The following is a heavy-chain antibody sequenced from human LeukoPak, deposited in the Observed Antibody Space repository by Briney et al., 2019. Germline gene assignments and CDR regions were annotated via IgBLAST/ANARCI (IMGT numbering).Heavy chain of an antibody. J-gene: IGHJ4*02. CDR1: GNTFTSNY. Sequence: ASVKVSFKGSGNTFTSNYMHWVRQAPGQGLEWMGLINPSGDSTSCAEKVQGRVTMTRDTSTSTVYMELSSLRSEDTAVYYCARERYCSGGRCGAVEYWGQGTLVTVSS. V-gene: IGHV1-46*01. CDR2: INPSGDST. CDR3: ARERYCSGGRCGAVEY. D-gene: IGHD2-15*01.